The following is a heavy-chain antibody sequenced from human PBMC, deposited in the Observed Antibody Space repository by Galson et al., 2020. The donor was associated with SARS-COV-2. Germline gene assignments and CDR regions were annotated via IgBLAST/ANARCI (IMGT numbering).Heavy chain of an antibody. V-gene: IGHV1-69*01. CDR2: ILPVFGST. CDR1: GFNFASYG. CDR3: VRILRGRSTVTAFDF. J-gene: IGHJ4*02. D-gene: IGHD2-21*02. Sequence: KISCRASGFNFASYGFGWVRQTPGRRLDWMGGILPVFGSTNYPPKFQGRVTITAAESTSTVYMDLRSLTSEDTAIYFCVRILRGRSTVTAFDFWGQGALVTVSS.